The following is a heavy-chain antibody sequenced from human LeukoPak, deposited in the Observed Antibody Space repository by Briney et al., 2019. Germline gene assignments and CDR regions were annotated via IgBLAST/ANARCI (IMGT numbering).Heavy chain of an antibody. CDR2: ISISSSYI. V-gene: IGHV3-21*01. CDR3: ASADYDFWSGYPPRPDY. CDR1: GFTFSSYS. D-gene: IGHD3-3*01. J-gene: IGHJ4*02. Sequence: GGSLRLSCAASGFTFSSYSMNWVRQAPGKGLEWVSSISISSSYIYYADSVKGRFTISRDNAKNSLYLQMNSLSAEDTAVYYGASADYDFWSGYPPRPDYWGQGTLVTVSS.